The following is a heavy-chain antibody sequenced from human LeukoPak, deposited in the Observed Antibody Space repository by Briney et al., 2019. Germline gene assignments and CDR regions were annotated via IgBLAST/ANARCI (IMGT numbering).Heavy chain of an antibody. CDR3: VRLTIFGVLTINWLDP. CDR1: GGSISSSNYY. CDR2: ILYSGDT. J-gene: IGHJ5*02. V-gene: IGHV4-39*07. D-gene: IGHD3-3*02. Sequence: PSETLSLTCTVSGGSISSSNYYWGWIRQPPGKGLEWIGSILYSGDTHYNPSFKSRATISVDTSKNQFSLKLTSVTAADTAVYYCVRLTIFGVLTINWLDPWGQGTLVTVSS.